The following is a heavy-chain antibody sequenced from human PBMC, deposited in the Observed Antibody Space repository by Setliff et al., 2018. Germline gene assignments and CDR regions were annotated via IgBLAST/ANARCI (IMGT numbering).Heavy chain of an antibody. CDR1: GGSISSGDHY. D-gene: IGHD3-10*01. CDR2: IHASGST. J-gene: IGHJ5*02. Sequence: SETLSLTCTVSGGSISSGDHYWSWIRQPAGKGLEWIGRIHASGSTNYNPSLKSRVTISVDTSKDQFSLKLTSVTAADTAVYYCARSGDYGSGRLSPWGQGTLVTVSS. V-gene: IGHV4-61*02. CDR3: ARSGDYGSGRLSP.